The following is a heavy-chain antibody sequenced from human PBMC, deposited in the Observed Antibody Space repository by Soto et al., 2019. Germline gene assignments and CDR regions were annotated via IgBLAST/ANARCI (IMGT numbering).Heavy chain of an antibody. CDR3: ARPRGPTGYYMDV. Sequence: SETLSLTCTVSGGSISSSSYYWGWILQPPGKGLEWIGSIYYSGSTYYNPSLKSRVTISVDTSKNQFSLKLSSVTAADTAVYNCARPRGPTGYYMDVWGKGTTVTVSS. CDR2: IYYSGST. CDR1: GGSISSSSYY. J-gene: IGHJ6*03. V-gene: IGHV4-39*01.